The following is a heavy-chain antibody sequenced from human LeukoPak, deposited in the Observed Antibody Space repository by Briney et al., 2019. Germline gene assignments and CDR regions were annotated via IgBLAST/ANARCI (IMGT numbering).Heavy chain of an antibody. V-gene: IGHV4-34*01. J-gene: IGHJ4*02. CDR2: INHSGST. Sequence: PGGSLRLSCAASGFTFSSYSMNWIRQPPGKGLEWIGEINHSGSTNYNPSLKSRVTISVDTSKNQFSLKLSSVTAADTAVYYCARMGGYFDYWGQGTLVTVSS. D-gene: IGHD2-15*01. CDR1: GFTFSSYS. CDR3: ARMGGYFDY.